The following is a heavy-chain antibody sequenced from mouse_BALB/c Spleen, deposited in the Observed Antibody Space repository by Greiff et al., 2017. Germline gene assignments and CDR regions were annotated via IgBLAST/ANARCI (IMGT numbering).Heavy chain of an antibody. CDR3: ARGERNGNPYYYAMDY. J-gene: IGHJ4*01. V-gene: IGHV1S34*01. Sequence: LVKTGASVKISCKASGYSFTGYYMHWVKQSHGKSLEWIGYISCYNGATSYNQKFKGKATFTVDTSSSTAYMQFNSLTSEDSAVYYCARGERNGNPYYYAMDYWGQGTSVTVSS. CDR2: ISCYNGAT. D-gene: IGHD2-1*01. CDR1: GYSFTGYY.